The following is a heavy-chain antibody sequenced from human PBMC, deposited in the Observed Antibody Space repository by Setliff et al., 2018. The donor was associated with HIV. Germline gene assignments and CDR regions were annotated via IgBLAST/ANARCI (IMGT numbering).Heavy chain of an antibody. CDR1: GFTFGDYA. D-gene: IGHD3-22*01. Sequence: GGSLRLSCTASGFTFGDYAMSWVRQAPGKGLEWVGFIRSKAYGGTTEYAASVKGRFTISRDDSKSIAYLQMNSLKTEDTAVYYCAKDLNYYDSRGFDDAFDIWGQGTMVTVSS. V-gene: IGHV3-49*04. CDR2: IRSKAYGGTT. J-gene: IGHJ3*02. CDR3: AKDLNYYDSRGFDDAFDI.